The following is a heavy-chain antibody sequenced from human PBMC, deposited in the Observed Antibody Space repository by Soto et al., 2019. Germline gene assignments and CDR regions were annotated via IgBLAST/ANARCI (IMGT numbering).Heavy chain of an antibody. V-gene: IGHV3-21*01. D-gene: IGHD5-12*01. CDR2: ISSGGEYI. J-gene: IGHJ4*02. CDR3: ATDPNSSGFGGFFDY. Sequence: PGGSLRLSCAASGFTFSSYTLAWVRQAPGKGLEWVSSISSGGEYIYYAESFKGRIAISRDNARNSLSLQMNSLRAEDTAVYFCATDPNSSGFGGFFDYWGQGTLVTVSS. CDR1: GFTFSSYT.